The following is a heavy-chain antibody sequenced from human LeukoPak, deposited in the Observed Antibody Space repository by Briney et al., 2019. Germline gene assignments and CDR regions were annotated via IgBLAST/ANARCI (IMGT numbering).Heavy chain of an antibody. V-gene: IGHV3-53*01. Sequence: GGSLRLSCAASGFTVSSNYMSWVRQAPGKGLEWVSVIYSGGSTYYADPVKGRFTISRDNSKNTLYLQKNSLRAEDTAVYYCARGGYELWSYYFDYWGQGTLVTVSS. CDR3: ARGGYELWSYYFDY. CDR1: GFTVSSNY. CDR2: IYSGGST. J-gene: IGHJ4*02. D-gene: IGHD5-18*01.